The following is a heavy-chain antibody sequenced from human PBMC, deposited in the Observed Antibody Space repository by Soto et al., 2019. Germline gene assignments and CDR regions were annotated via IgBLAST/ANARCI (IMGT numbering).Heavy chain of an antibody. V-gene: IGHV1-8*01. J-gene: IGHJ4*02. CDR2: MNPNSGNT. D-gene: IGHD3-3*01. Sequence: ASVKVSCKASGYTFTSYDINWVRQATGQGLEWMGWMNPNSGNTGYAQKFQGRVTMTRNTSISTAYMELSSLRSEDTAVYYCAVTSIMRTYYDVWSGYRGSTNLFDVWGQGSLVTGSS. CDR1: GYTFTSYD. CDR3: AVTSIMRTYYDVWSGYRGSTNLFDV.